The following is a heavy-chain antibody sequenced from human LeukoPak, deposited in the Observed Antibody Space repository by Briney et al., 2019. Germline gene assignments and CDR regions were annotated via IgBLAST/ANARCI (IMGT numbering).Heavy chain of an antibody. D-gene: IGHD6-19*01. Sequence: SVKVSCKASGYTFTSYGISWVRQAPGQGLEWMGRIIPILGIANYAQKFQGRVTITADKSTSTAYMELSSLRSEDTAVYYCARAGDIAVAGTGWFDPWGQGTLVTVSS. J-gene: IGHJ5*02. CDR1: GYTFTSYG. CDR2: IIPILGIA. CDR3: ARAGDIAVAGTGWFDP. V-gene: IGHV1-69*04.